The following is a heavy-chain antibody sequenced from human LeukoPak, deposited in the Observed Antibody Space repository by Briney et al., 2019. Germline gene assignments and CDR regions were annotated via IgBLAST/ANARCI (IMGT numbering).Heavy chain of an antibody. V-gene: IGHV1-2*06. Sequence: ASVKVSCKASGYTFTGYYMHWVRQAPGQGLEWMGRINPNSGGTNYAQKFQGRVTMTRDTSISTAYMELSSLRSEDTAVYYCARCSNYYDSSGYYSPIDYYYYMDVWGKGTTVTVSS. D-gene: IGHD3-22*01. CDR3: ARCSNYYDSSGYYSPIDYYYYMDV. J-gene: IGHJ6*03. CDR2: INPNSGGT. CDR1: GYTFTGYY.